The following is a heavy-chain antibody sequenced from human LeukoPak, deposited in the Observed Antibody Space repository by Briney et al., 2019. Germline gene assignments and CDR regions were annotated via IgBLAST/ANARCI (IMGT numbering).Heavy chain of an antibody. CDR3: ARGPYSSGWSYYYYYYYMDV. V-gene: IGHV4-34*01. D-gene: IGHD6-19*01. J-gene: IGHJ6*03. Sequence: PSETLSLTCAVYGGSFSGYYWSWIRQPPGKGLEWIGEINHSGSTNYNPSLKSRVTISVDTSKNQFSLKLSSVTAADTAVYYCARGPYSSGWSYYYYYYYMDVWGKGTTVTVSS. CDR2: INHSGST. CDR1: GGSFSGYY.